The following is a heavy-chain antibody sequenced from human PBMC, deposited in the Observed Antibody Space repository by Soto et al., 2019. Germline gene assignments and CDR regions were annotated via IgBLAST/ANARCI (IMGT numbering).Heavy chain of an antibody. V-gene: IGHV3-30*18. CDR3: AKDRGCYFDY. CDR2: ISYDGSNT. J-gene: IGHJ4*02. D-gene: IGHD1-26*01. Sequence: VQLVESGGGVVQPGRSLRLSCAASGFTFSTYGMHWVRQAPGKGLEWVAVISYDGSNTYYADSVKGRFTISRDNSKNTLYLQMDSLRAEDTAVFYCAKDRGCYFDYWGQGTLVTVSS. CDR1: GFTFSTYG.